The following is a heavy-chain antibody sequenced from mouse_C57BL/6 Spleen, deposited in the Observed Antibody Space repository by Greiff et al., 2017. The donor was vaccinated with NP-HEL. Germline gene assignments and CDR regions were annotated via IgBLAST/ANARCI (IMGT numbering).Heavy chain of an antibody. D-gene: IGHD1-1*01. J-gene: IGHJ1*03. CDR3: ARKATVAQYFDV. CDR1: GYTFTDYN. CDR2: INPNNGGT. Sequence: EVQLQQSGPELVKPGASVKIPCKASGYTFTDYNMDWVKQSHGKSLEWIGDINPNNGGTIYNQKFKGKATLPVDKSSSTAYMELRSLTSEDTAVYYCARKATVAQYFDVWGTGTTVTVSS. V-gene: IGHV1-18*01.